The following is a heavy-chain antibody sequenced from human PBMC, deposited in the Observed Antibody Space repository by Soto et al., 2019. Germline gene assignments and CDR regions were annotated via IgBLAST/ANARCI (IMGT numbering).Heavy chain of an antibody. CDR1: GYTFTGFF. Sequence: QVQLVQSGAEVKKPGASVKVSCKASGYTFTGFFIHWVRQAPGQGLEWMGWINPNSGDTEYAQNFQGWVTMTRDTSISTAYMELSRLRSDDTAVYYCASGGSTVTREFDYWGQGTLVSVSS. CDR2: INPNSGDT. J-gene: IGHJ4*02. D-gene: IGHD4-17*01. CDR3: ASGGSTVTREFDY. V-gene: IGHV1-2*04.